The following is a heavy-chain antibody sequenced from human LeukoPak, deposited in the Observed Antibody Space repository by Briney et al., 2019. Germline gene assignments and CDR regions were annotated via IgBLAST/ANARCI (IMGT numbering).Heavy chain of an antibody. J-gene: IGHJ4*02. D-gene: IGHD2-15*01. Sequence: PSETLSLTCTVSGASISSYHWSWIRQPPGKGLEWIGYMYNSGNTNYNPSLKSRVTMSLDTSKNQFSLKLSSVTAADTAIYYCARKDGGYWGGGTLVIVSS. CDR3: ARKDGGY. CDR2: MYNSGNT. V-gene: IGHV4-59*01. CDR1: GASISSYH.